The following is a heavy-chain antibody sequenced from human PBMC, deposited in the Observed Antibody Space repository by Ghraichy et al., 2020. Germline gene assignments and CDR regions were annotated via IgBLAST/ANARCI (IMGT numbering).Heavy chain of an antibody. CDR3: AKDVGGITGTALHY. J-gene: IGHJ4*02. D-gene: IGHD1-20*01. CDR1: GFNFDDYT. CDR2: ISWDGETT. V-gene: IGHV3-43*01. Sequence: GSLRLSCAVSGFNFDDYTMHWVRQAPRKGLEWISLISWDGETTHYTGSVKGRFTISRDNNKKSLYLQMSNLRSEDSGFYFCAKDVGGITGTALHYWGQGTLVTVSS.